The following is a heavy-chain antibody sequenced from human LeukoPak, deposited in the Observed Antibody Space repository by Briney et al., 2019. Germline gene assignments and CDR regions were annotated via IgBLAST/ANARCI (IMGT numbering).Heavy chain of an antibody. Sequence: ASVKVSCKASGYTFTSYYMHWVRQAPGQGLEWMGIINPSGGSTSYAQKFQGRVTMTRDTSTSTVYMELSRLRSDDTAVYYCARDLSAVAGTYWGQGTLVTVSS. CDR2: INPSGGST. CDR3: ARDLSAVAGTY. D-gene: IGHD6-19*01. V-gene: IGHV1-46*01. J-gene: IGHJ4*02. CDR1: GYTFTSYY.